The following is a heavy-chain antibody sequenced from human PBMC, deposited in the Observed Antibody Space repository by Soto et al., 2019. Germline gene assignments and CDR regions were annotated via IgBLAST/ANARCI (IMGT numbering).Heavy chain of an antibody. CDR1: GFSVTSDGVA. D-gene: IGHD4-17*01. CDR2: IYWDDDK. J-gene: IGHJ5*02. Sequence: QITLRESGPTLVKPTETLTLTCTFSGFSVTSDGVAVAWIREPPGKGLEWLALIYWDDDKRYNPSLSSRLSIVADTTNTQVVLTMPDMDPVDTATYYCAHMDDYDDPLPRWFDPWGQGTPVTVSS. V-gene: IGHV2-5*02. CDR3: AHMDDYDDPLPRWFDP.